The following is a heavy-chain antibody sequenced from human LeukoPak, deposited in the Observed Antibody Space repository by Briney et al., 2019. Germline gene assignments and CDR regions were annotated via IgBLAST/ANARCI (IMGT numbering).Heavy chain of an antibody. D-gene: IGHD3-22*01. J-gene: IGHJ3*02. Sequence: PSETLSLTCAVYGVSFNEYYWGWVRQPPGKALEWVGNVFYSGSTYYSPSLKSRVTISLDTSRNQFSLKLNSVTAADTAVYYCAKSHGYGLIDIWGQGTMVTVSS. CDR3: AKSHGYGLIDI. CDR2: VFYSGST. CDR1: GVSFNEYY. V-gene: IGHV4-34*12.